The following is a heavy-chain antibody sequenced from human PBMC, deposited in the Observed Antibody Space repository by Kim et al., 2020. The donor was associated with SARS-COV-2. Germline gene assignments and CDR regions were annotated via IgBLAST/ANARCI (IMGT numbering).Heavy chain of an antibody. Sequence: YATKFQGRVTMTRNTSISTAYMGLSSLRSEDTAVYYCARANCGGDCPPGYWGQGTLVTVSS. J-gene: IGHJ4*02. D-gene: IGHD2-21*02. CDR3: ARANCGGDCPPGY. V-gene: IGHV1-8*01.